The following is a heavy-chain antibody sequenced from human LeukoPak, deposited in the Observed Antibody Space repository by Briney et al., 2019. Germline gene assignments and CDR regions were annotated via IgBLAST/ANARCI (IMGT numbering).Heavy chain of an antibody. CDR3: ARDGVLMVYAIYY. CDR2: ISSSGSTI. V-gene: IGHV3-48*03. D-gene: IGHD2-8*01. CDR1: GFIFSSYE. J-gene: IGHJ4*02. Sequence: GGSLRLSCAVSGFIFSSYEMNWVRLAPGNGLEWVSDISSSGSTIYYADSVKGRFTISRDNAKKSLYLQMNSLKAEDTAVYYCARDGVLMVYAIYYWGQGTLVTVSS.